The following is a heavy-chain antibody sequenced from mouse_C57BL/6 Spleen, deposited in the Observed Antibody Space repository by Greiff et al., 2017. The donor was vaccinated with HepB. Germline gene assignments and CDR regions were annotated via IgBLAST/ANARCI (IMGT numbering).Heavy chain of an antibody. Sequence: VKLQQPGAELVMPGASVKLSCKASGYTFTSYWMHWVKQRPGQGLEWIGEIDPSDSYTNYNQKFKGKSTLTVDKSSSTAYMQLSSLTSEDSAVYYCARGTTVVATGFDYWGQGTTLTVSS. V-gene: IGHV1-69*01. CDR1: GYTFTSYW. CDR3: ARGTTVVATGFDY. CDR2: IDPSDSYT. D-gene: IGHD1-1*01. J-gene: IGHJ2*01.